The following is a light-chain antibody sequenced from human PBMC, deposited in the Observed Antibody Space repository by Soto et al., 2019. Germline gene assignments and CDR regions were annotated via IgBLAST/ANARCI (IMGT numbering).Light chain of an antibody. CDR1: QGIRND. CDR2: AAS. V-gene: IGKV1-6*01. Sequence: AIQMTQSPSSLSASVGDRVTITCRASQGIRNDLGWYQQKPGKAPKLLIYAASSLQSGVPSRFSGSGSGTDFTLTINSLAPEDFAIYYCHQRQSWPRTFGQGTKVDIK. J-gene: IGKJ1*01. CDR3: HQRQSWPRT.